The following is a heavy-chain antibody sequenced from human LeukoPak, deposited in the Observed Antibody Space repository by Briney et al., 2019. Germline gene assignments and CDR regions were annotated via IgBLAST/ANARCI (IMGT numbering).Heavy chain of an antibody. CDR2: ISGSGSGGST. CDR3: AKAYYGGNSWSILNWFDP. J-gene: IGHJ5*02. CDR1: GFTFSSSA. Sequence: PGGSLRLSCAASGFTFSSSAMSWVRQAPGKGLEWVSNISGSGSGGSTYYADSVKGRFTISRDNSKNTLYLQMNSLRAEDTAVYYCAKAYYGGNSWSILNWFDPWGQGTLVTVSS. D-gene: IGHD4-23*01. V-gene: IGHV3-23*01.